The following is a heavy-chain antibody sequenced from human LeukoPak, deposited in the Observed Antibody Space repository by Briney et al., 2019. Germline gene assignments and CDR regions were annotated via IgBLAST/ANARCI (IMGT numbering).Heavy chain of an antibody. CDR3: AKDYGSGSYYKLYYFDY. D-gene: IGHD3-10*01. Sequence: PGGSLRLSCAASGFTFSSYWMHWVRQAPGKGLVWVSRIRYDERITNYADSVKGRFTISRDNGKNTLYLQMNSLRAEDTAVYYCAKDYGSGSYYKLYYFDYWGQGTLVTVSS. J-gene: IGHJ4*02. CDR1: GFTFSSYW. V-gene: IGHV3-74*01. CDR2: IRYDERIT.